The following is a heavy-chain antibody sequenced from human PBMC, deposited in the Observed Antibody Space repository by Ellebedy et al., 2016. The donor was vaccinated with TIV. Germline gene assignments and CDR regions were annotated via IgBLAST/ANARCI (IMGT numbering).Heavy chain of an antibody. V-gene: IGHV4-59*12. CDR3: AGAQPDYDGYFDR. J-gene: IGHJ2*01. CDR2: IYYSGST. CDR1: GGAISSNY. D-gene: IGHD4-23*01. Sequence: MPSETLSLTCTVYGGAISSNYWSWIRQLPGKGLEWIGYIYYSGSTYYNPSLKSRVNIAVDTSKNQFPLKLSSVTAADTAVYYCAGAQPDYDGYFDRWGRGTLVTVSS.